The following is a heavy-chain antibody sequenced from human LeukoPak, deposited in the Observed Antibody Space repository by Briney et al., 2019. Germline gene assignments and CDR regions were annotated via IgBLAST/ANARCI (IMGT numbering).Heavy chain of an antibody. J-gene: IGHJ4*02. CDR1: GFTFSSYG. Sequence: GGALTLSCAASGFTFSSYGMHWVRQAPGKGLEWVAVIWYDGSNKYYADSVKGGFNISRDNSKKTLYLQMNSLRAEDTAVYYCARVGLGEVVAALGNNDYWGQGTLVTVSS. CDR3: ARVGLGEVVAALGNNDY. V-gene: IGHV3-33*01. CDR2: IWYDGSNK. D-gene: IGHD2-15*01.